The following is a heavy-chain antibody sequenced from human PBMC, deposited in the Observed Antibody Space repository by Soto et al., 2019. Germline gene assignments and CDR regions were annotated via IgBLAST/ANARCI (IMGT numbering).Heavy chain of an antibody. D-gene: IGHD1-26*01. CDR1: GCTFINYY. CDR3: AKDLLGVGATPAYY. Sequence: GVSLRLSCAASGCTFINYYMCWVRQAPGKGLEWVAVISYDGSNKYYAASVKGRFTISRDNSKNTLYLQMNSLRAEDTALYYCAKDLLGVGATPAYYWGQGTLVTVSS. CDR2: ISYDGSNK. J-gene: IGHJ4*02. V-gene: IGHV3-30*18.